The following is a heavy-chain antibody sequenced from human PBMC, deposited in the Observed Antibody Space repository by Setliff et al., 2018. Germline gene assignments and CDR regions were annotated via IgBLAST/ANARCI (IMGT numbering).Heavy chain of an antibody. V-gene: IGHV7-4-1*02. D-gene: IGHD2-15*01. CDR2: INTHTGNP. Sequence: ASVKVSCKASGYTFTTYAMTWMRQAPGQSLEWMGWINTHTGNPTYAQGFTGRFVFSLDTSVSTAYLQISSVKAEDTAVYYCARGYCSGGSCADFDYWGQGTLVTVSS. CDR1: GYTFTTYA. CDR3: ARGYCSGGSCADFDY. J-gene: IGHJ4*02.